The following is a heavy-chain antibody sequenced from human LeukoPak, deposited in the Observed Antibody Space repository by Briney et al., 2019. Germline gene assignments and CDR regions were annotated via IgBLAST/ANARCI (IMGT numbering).Heavy chain of an antibody. Sequence: GGSLRLSCAASGFTFSSYWMSWVRQAPGKGLEWVANIKQDGSEKYYVDSVKGRFTISRDNAKNSLYLQMNSLRAEDMAVYYCARQGGSGWYFTYWDQGTLVTVSS. CDR2: IKQDGSEK. V-gene: IGHV3-7*01. CDR1: GFTFSSYW. CDR3: ARQGGSGWYFTY. D-gene: IGHD6-19*01. J-gene: IGHJ4*02.